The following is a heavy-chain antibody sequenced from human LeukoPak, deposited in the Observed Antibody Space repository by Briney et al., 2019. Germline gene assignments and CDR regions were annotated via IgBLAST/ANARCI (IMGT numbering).Heavy chain of an antibody. Sequence: GGSLRLSCVMSGFTFSNYAMNWVRQAPGKGLEWVSDISTSSDSTYHIESVRGRFTISRDNSKTTLYLQMNSLRVDDTAVYYCASGLYGGVFDNWGQGTLVTVSS. J-gene: IGHJ4*02. D-gene: IGHD4/OR15-4a*01. CDR2: ISTSSDST. CDR3: ASGLYGGVFDN. V-gene: IGHV3-23*01. CDR1: GFTFSNYA.